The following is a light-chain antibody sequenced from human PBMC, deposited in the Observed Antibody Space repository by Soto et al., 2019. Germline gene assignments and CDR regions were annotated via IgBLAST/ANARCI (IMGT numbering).Light chain of an antibody. V-gene: IGLV2-23*03. J-gene: IGLJ2*01. CDR3: CSYAGSSTFV. CDR2: EGS. CDR1: SSDVGSYNL. Sequence: QAVVTQPASVSGSPGQSITISCTGTSSDVGSYNLVSWYQQHPGKAPKLMIYEGSKRPSGVSNRFSGSKSGNTASLPISGLQAEDEADYYCCSYAGSSTFVFGGGTKLTVL.